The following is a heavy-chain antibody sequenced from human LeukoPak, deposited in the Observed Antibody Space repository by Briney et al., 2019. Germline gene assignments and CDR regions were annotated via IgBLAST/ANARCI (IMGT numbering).Heavy chain of an antibody. Sequence: SETLFLTCTVSGGSISSYYWSWIRQPPGKGLEWIGYIYYSGSTNYNPSLKSRVTISVDTSKNQFSLKLSSVTAADTAVYYCARAPGYCSGGSCAYYFDYWGQGTLVTVSS. CDR1: GGSISSYY. CDR2: IYYSGST. CDR3: ARAPGYCSGGSCAYYFDY. D-gene: IGHD2-15*01. J-gene: IGHJ4*02. V-gene: IGHV4-59*01.